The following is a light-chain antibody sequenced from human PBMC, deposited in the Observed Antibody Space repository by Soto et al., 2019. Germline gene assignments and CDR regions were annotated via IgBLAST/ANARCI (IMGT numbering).Light chain of an antibody. J-gene: IGKJ1*01. CDR2: GAS. Sequence: EIVMTQSPATLSVSPGGRATLSCRASQSVSSSYLAWYQQKPGQAPRLLIYGASSRATGIPDRFTGSGSGTDFTLTIDGLEPEDFAVYYCQQYTQSLWTFGQGTKV. CDR3: QQYTQSLWT. V-gene: IGKV3-20*01. CDR1: QSVSSSY.